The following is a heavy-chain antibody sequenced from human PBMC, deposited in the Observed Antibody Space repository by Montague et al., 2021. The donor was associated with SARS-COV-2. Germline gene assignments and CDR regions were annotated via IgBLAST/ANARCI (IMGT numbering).Heavy chain of an antibody. CDR3: AGTGYSNGWHSFDY. CDR1: GGSISSINW. J-gene: IGHJ4*02. Sequence: SETLSLTCVVSGGSISSINWWSWVRQPPGKGLEWIGEIYHSGSTNYNPSLKSRVIISVDKSKNQFSLMLSSVTAADTAVYYCAGTGYSNGWHSFDYWGQGTLVTVSS. CDR2: IYHSGST. D-gene: IGHD6-19*01. V-gene: IGHV4-4*02.